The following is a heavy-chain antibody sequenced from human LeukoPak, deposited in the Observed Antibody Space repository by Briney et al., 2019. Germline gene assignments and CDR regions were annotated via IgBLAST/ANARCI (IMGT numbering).Heavy chain of an antibody. D-gene: IGHD1-26*01. CDR1: GGSISPYY. J-gene: IGHJ3*02. CDR3: ARHVMGGTKAFDI. V-gene: IGHV4-59*08. CDR2: IYYSGSA. Sequence: SETLSLTCTVSGGSISPYYWSWIRQPPGKGLEWIGQIYYSGSASCNPSLKSRVTISVDTSKNQFSLKLSSVTAADTAVYYCARHVMGGTKAFDIWGQGTMVTVSS.